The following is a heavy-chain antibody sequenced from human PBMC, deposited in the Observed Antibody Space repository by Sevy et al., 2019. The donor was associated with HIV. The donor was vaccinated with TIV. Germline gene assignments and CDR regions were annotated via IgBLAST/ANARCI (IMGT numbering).Heavy chain of an antibody. Sequence: GGSLRLSCAASGFTFSSYAMSWVRQAPGKGLEWVSAISGSGGNTYYADSVKGRFTISRDNSKNTLYLQMNSLRAEDTAVYYCATPLYDFWSGYLTAPGYWGQGTLVTVSS. D-gene: IGHD3-3*01. CDR3: ATPLYDFWSGYLTAPGY. CDR1: GFTFSSYA. V-gene: IGHV3-23*01. J-gene: IGHJ4*02. CDR2: ISGSGGNT.